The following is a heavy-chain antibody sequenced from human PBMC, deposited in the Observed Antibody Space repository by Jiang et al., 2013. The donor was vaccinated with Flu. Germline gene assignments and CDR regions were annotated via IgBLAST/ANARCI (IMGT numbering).Heavy chain of an antibody. CDR1: GGSISSSSYY. V-gene: IGHV4-39*01. J-gene: IGHJ5*02. CDR2: IYYSGST. Sequence: LLKPSETLSLTCTVSGGSISSSSYYWGWIRQPPGKGLEWIGSIYYSGSTYYNPSLKSRVTISVDTSKNQFSLKLSSVTAADTAVYYCARRDRGGYSSSWNWFDPWGQGTLVTVSS. D-gene: IGHD6-13*01. CDR3: ARRDRGGYSSSWNWFDP.